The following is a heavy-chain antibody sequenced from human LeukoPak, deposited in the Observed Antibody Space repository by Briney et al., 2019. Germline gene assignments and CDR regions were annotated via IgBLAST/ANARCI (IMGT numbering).Heavy chain of an antibody. CDR3: ARGRRVRGPLWY. CDR2: MNPNSGNT. D-gene: IGHD3-10*01. V-gene: IGHV1-8*01. CDR1: GYTFTSYD. Sequence: GASVKVSCKASGYTFTSYDINWVRQATGQGLEWMGWMNPNSGNTGYAQKFQGRVTMTRNTSISTAYMELSSLRSEDTAVYYCARGRRVRGPLWYRGQGTLVTVSS. J-gene: IGHJ4*02.